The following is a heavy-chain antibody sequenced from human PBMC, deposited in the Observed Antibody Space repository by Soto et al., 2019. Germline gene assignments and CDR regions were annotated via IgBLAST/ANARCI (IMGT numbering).Heavy chain of an antibody. D-gene: IGHD5-12*01. CDR3: ARTWIAEDTLDI. CDR2: ISTDNGNT. J-gene: IGHJ3*02. V-gene: IGHV1-18*01. Sequence: QIHVVQSGGEVKKPGASVKVSCKAIGYTFINYGFTWVRQAPGQGLEWMGWISTDNGNTNYAQKFRGRGTMTTDISMSTVYMELRSLRSDDTAVYYCARTWIAEDTLDIWGQGTRITVS. CDR1: GYTFINYG.